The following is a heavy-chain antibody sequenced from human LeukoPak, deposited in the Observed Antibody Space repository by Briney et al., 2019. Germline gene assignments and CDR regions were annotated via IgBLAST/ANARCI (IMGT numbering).Heavy chain of an antibody. Sequence: GASVKVSCKASGYSFTSNYMHWVRQAPGQGLEWMGIINPSGGSTSYAQKFQGRVTMTRDTSTSTVYMELSSLRSEDTAVYYCAREEVVVVPAATRYYYYGMDVWGQGTTVTVSS. V-gene: IGHV1-46*01. D-gene: IGHD2-2*01. J-gene: IGHJ6*02. CDR2: INPSGGST. CDR3: AREEVVVVPAATRYYYYGMDV. CDR1: GYSFTSNY.